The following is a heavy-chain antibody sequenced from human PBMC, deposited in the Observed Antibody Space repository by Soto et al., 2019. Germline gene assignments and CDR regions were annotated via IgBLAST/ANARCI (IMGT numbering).Heavy chain of an antibody. CDR2: ISWNSGSI. Sequence: EVQLVESGGGLVQPGRSLRLSCAASGFTFDNYAMHWVRQAPGKGLEWVSGISWNSGSIGYADSVKGRFTISRDNAKNSLYLQMNSLRAEDTALYYCAKVRQEYCSGGSCYSGYFDYGGQGTLVPVSS. J-gene: IGHJ4*02. CDR1: GFTFDNYA. D-gene: IGHD2-15*01. CDR3: AKVRQEYCSGGSCYSGYFDY. V-gene: IGHV3-9*01.